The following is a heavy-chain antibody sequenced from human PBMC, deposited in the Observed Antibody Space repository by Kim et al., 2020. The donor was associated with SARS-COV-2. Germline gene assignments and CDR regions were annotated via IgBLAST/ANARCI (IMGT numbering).Heavy chain of an antibody. D-gene: IGHD3-22*01. CDR1: GFILSNSA. V-gene: IGHV3-23*01. Sequence: GGSLRLSCAGSGFILSNSAMAWLRQAQGKGLEWVSTVGRGGDAYYADSVKGRFTVSRDNSDNTLFLQMNGLRAEDTAVYFCAKHEVWNYYVYWGQGTLVTVSS. J-gene: IGHJ4*02. CDR3: AKHEVWNYYVY. CDR2: VGRGGDA.